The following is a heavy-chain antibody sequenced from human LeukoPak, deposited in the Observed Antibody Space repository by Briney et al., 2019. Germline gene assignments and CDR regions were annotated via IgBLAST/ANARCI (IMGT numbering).Heavy chain of an antibody. J-gene: IGHJ3*02. V-gene: IGHV4-39*01. D-gene: IGHD1-26*01. CDR2: IYCSWST. Sequence: SETLSLTCTVSGFSISSSSYYWGWIRQPPGKGREWIGSIYCSWSTYYNPSLKSLVTISVDTSKNQFSLKLRSVTAADTAVYYCARHLLSVGGTEYDAFDIWGQGTMVTVSS. CDR3: ARHLLSVGGTEYDAFDI. CDR1: GFSISSSSYY.